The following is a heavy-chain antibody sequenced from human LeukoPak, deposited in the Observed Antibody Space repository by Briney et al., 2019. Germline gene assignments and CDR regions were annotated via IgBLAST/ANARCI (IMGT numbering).Heavy chain of an antibody. V-gene: IGHV3-7*01. CDR1: GFTLTSYS. D-gene: IGHD2-15*01. J-gene: IGHJ5*02. CDR2: MKQDGSDE. CDR3: ARVLPGRYCSGGSCYNWFDP. Sequence: GGSLRLSCAASGFTLTSYSMSWVRQAPGKGLEWVASMKQDGSDEYNVDSVKGRFTISRDNAKNSLYLQMNSLRAEDTAVYYCARVLPGRYCSGGSCYNWFDPWGQGTLVTVSS.